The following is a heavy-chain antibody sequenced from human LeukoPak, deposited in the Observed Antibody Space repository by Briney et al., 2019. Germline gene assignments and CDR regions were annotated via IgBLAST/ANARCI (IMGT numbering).Heavy chain of an antibody. J-gene: IGHJ4*02. Sequence: GGSLRLSCAASGFTVSSNYINWVRQAPGKGLEWVSLIYGSTSADYADSVKGRFTISRDTSMNTVYLQMNSLRAEDTAVYYCAKSNGRMVTHFDYWGQGTLVTVSS. CDR3: AKSNGRMVTHFDY. D-gene: IGHD4-23*01. CDR1: GFTVSSNY. CDR2: IYGSTSA. V-gene: IGHV3-66*01.